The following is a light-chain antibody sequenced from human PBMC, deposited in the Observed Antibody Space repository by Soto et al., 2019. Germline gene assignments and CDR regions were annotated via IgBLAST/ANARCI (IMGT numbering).Light chain of an antibody. Sequence: EIVLTQSPGTLSLSPGERATLSCRASQSVSSSSLAWYQQKPGQAPRLLIYGASSRATGIPDRFSGSGSGTDFTLTISRLEPEDFAVFYCPQHGSSPYTFGQGTRLAIK. J-gene: IGKJ2*01. CDR2: GAS. CDR3: PQHGSSPYT. V-gene: IGKV3-20*01. CDR1: QSVSSSS.